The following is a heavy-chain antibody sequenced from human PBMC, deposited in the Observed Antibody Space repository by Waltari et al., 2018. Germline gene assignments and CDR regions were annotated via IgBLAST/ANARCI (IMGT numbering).Heavy chain of an antibody. CDR1: GYSLSSGYY. Sequence: QVQLQESGPEVVKPSETLSLTCAVSGYSLSSGYYWGWIRQPPGKGLEYIGYVTGTSGTTNYNPSLQGRVTISKDTSKNQFSLKLISVTAADTAVYYCASPTVATSGRFDVWGPGFLVTVSS. CDR2: VTGTSGTT. CDR3: ASPTVATSGRFDV. D-gene: IGHD5-12*01. V-gene: IGHV4-38-2*01. J-gene: IGHJ5*02.